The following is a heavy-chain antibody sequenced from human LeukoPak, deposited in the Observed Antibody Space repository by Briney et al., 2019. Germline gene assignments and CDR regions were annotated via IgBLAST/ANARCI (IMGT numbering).Heavy chain of an antibody. V-gene: IGHV3-23*01. D-gene: IGHD5-12*01. CDR2: ISGSGGST. J-gene: IGHJ5*02. Sequence: PGGSLRLSCAASGSTFSSYAMSWVRQAPGKGLEWVSAISGSGGSTYYADSVKGRFTISRDNSKNTLYLQMNSLRAEDTAVYYCAKDLLATGVNWFDPWGQGTLVTVSS. CDR3: AKDLLATGVNWFDP. CDR1: GSTFSSYA.